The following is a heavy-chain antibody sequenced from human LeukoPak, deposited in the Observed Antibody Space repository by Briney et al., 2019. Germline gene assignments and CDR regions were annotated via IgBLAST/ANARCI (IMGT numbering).Heavy chain of an antibody. J-gene: IGHJ4*02. D-gene: IGHD3-16*02. CDR3: AREHPYNYDYVWGSYRYYFDY. Sequence: GGSLRLSCAASGFTFSSYWMSWVRQARGKGLEWVANIKQDGSEKYYVDSVKGRFTISRDNAKNSLYLQMNSLRAEDTAVYYCAREHPYNYDYVWGSYRYYFDYWGQGTLVTVPS. V-gene: IGHV3-7*01. CDR2: IKQDGSEK. CDR1: GFTFSSYW.